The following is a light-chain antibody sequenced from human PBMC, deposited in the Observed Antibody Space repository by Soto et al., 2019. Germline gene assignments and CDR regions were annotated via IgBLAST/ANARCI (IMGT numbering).Light chain of an antibody. V-gene: IGKV1-5*03. J-gene: IGKJ1*01. Sequence: DIQMTQSPPTLFASVGDRVTITCRASQSISSWLAGYQQKPGKAPKLLIYKASSLESGVPSRFSGSGSGTEFTLTISSLQPDDFATYYCQQYNSYWTFGQGTKVEIK. CDR2: KAS. CDR3: QQYNSYWT. CDR1: QSISSW.